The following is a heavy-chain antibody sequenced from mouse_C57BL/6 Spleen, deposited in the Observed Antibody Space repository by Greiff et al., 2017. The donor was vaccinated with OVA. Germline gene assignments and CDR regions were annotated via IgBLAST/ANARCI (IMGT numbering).Heavy chain of an antibody. CDR3: ARGDYYFDY. Sequence: VQLQQSGAELAKPGASVKLSCKASGYTFTSYWMHWVKQRPGQGLEWIGYINPSSGYTKYNQKFKDKATLTADESSSTAYMQLSSLTYEDSAVYYCARGDYYFDYWGQGTTLTVSS. J-gene: IGHJ2*01. V-gene: IGHV1-7*01. CDR1: GYTFTSYW. CDR2: INPSSGYT. D-gene: IGHD3-3*01.